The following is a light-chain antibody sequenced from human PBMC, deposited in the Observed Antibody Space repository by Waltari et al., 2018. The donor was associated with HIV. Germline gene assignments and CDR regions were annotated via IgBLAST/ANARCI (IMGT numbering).Light chain of an antibody. CDR2: NDN. V-gene: IGLV1-44*01. CDR1: SSNIGPNG. Sequence: QSLLPQPPSASGTPGQRFTIPCSGSSSNIGPNGINWYHHLPGTAPKLLIYNDNQRPSGVPDRFSGSKSGTSASLAISGLQSEDEADYYCAAWDDSLRGWVFGRGTKLDVL. CDR3: AAWDDSLRGWV. J-gene: IGLJ3*02.